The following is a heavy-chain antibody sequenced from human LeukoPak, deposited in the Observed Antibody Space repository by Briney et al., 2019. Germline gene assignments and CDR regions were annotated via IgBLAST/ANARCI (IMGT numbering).Heavy chain of an antibody. J-gene: IGHJ4*02. V-gene: IGHV3-9*01. D-gene: IGHD3-10*01. CDR3: AKDLYGSGSYFDY. Sequence: PGGSLRLSCAASGFTFDDYAMHWVRQAPGKGLEWVSGISWNSGSIGYADSVKGRFTISRDNAKNSLYLQMNSLRAEDTALYYRAKDLYGSGSYFDYWGQGTLVTVSS. CDR2: ISWNSGSI. CDR1: GFTFDDYA.